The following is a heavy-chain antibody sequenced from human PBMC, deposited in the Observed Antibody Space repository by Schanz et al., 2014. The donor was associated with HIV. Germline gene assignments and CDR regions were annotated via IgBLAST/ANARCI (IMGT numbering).Heavy chain of an antibody. V-gene: IGHV3-53*02. CDR1: GFTVSSIY. D-gene: IGHD1-26*01. Sequence: EVQLVETGGRLIQPGGSLRLSCAASGFTVSSIYMSWVRQAPGRGLEWVSVIYSGGTTYYADSVKGRFTISRDNSKNTLYLQMNSPRVDDTAVYYCVRGGGSGSYFAGYHFDYWGQGTLVTVSS. CDR2: IYSGGTT. CDR3: VRGGGSGSYFAGYHFDY. J-gene: IGHJ4*02.